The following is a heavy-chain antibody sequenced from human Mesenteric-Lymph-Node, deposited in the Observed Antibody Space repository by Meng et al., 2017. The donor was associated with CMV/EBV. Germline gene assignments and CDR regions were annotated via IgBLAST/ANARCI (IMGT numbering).Heavy chain of an antibody. D-gene: IGHD2-21*01. V-gene: IGHV3-23*01. Sequence: FTFSSYGMSWVRQAPGKGLEWVSAISGRGANTYYVDSVKGRFTISRDNSKNTLYLQMNSLRAEDTAVYYCAKGGVYCGGGCYSTTFGGQGTLVTVSS. J-gene: IGHJ4*02. CDR3: AKGGVYCGGGCYSTTF. CDR2: ISGRGANT. CDR1: FTFSSYG.